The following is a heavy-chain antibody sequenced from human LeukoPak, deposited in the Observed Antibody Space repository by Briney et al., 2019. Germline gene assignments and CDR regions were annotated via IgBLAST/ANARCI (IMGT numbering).Heavy chain of an antibody. Sequence: PSETLSLTCTVSGGSISSTTYYWGWIRQPPGKGLEWIGSIYYSGSTYYNPSLKSRVTISLDTSKNSLYLQMNSLRAEDTAVYYCARAPGDRLFDYWGQGTLVTVSS. CDR1: GGSISSTTYY. CDR2: IYYSGST. CDR3: ARAPGDRLFDY. V-gene: IGHV4-39*02. D-gene: IGHD3-10*01. J-gene: IGHJ4*02.